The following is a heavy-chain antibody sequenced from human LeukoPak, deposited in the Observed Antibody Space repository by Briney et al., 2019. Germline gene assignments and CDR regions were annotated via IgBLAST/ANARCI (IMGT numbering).Heavy chain of an antibody. V-gene: IGHV4-39*01. CDR3: ARQVVAVAGTGYSDY. CDR1: GGSIRSSSYY. CDR2: IYYSGST. Sequence: SETQSLTCTVSGGSIRSSSYYWGWIRQPPGKGLEWIGSIYYSGSTYYNASLKSRGTISVDTSKNQFSLKLNSVTAADTAVYFCARQVVAVAGTGYSDYWGQGTLVTVSS. D-gene: IGHD6-19*01. J-gene: IGHJ4*02.